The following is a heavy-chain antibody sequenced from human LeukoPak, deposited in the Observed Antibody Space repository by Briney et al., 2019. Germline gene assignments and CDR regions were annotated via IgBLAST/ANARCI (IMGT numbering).Heavy chain of an antibody. V-gene: IGHV3-7*01. CDR3: ARDPAYGALDI. CDR2: INPDGSQG. J-gene: IGHJ3*02. D-gene: IGHD2-21*01. Sequence: GGSLRLSCEASGFTFSNSYMSWVRQAPGKGLEWVAIINPDGSQGSYVDSVKGRFAISRDNALNSLFLQMNSLSAEDTAVYYCARDPAYGALDIWGQGTTVTVSS. CDR1: GFTFSNSY.